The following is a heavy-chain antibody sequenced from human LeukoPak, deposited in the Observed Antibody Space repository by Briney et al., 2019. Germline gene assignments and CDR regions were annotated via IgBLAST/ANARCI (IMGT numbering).Heavy chain of an antibody. J-gene: IGHJ4*02. CDR3: ARDPIGSRWPYYFDY. CDR2: IYPRDGST. Sequence: ASVKVSCKASGYTFTSNYIHWVRQAPGQGLEWMGMIYPRDGSTSYAQKFQGRVTVTRDTSASTAYMELSSLRSEDTAVYYCARDPIGSRWPYYFDYWGQGSLVTVSS. D-gene: IGHD6-13*01. CDR1: GYTFTSNY. V-gene: IGHV1-46*01.